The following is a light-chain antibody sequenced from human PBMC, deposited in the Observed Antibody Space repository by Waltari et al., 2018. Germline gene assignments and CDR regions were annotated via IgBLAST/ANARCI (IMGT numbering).Light chain of an antibody. J-gene: IGLJ7*01. CDR2: EDS. CDR3: GTWDSSLSGAV. V-gene: IGLV1-51*02. CDR1: SSNIGYNY. Sequence: QSVLTQPPSVSAAPGQRVTISCSGGSSNIGYNYVSWYRQFPGTAPKLLIYEDSERPSGIPGRFSGSKSGTSATLDITGLQAGDEADYYCGTWDSSLSGAVCGGGTHLTVL.